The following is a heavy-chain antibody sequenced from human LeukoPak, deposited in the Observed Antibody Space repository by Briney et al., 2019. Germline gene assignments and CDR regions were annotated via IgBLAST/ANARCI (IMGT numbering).Heavy chain of an antibody. Sequence: SQTLSLTCAISGDSVSNNGAAWNWIRQSPSRGLEWLGRTYYRSKFYNDYAESVKSRISINPDTSKNQFSLQLKAVNPEDTAVYYCTRDVSPTPGEAFDIWGQGTVVTVSS. V-gene: IGHV6-1*01. CDR2: TYYRSKFYN. CDR1: GDSVSNNGAA. D-gene: IGHD5/OR15-5a*01. J-gene: IGHJ3*02. CDR3: TRDVSPTPGEAFDI.